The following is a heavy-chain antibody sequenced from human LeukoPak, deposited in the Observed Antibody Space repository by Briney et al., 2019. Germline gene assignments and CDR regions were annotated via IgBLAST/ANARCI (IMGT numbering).Heavy chain of an antibody. D-gene: IGHD5-12*01. CDR2: ISAYNGNT. Sequence: ASVKVSCKASGYTFTSYGISWVRQAPGQGLEWMGWISAYNGNTNYAQKLQGRVTMTTDTSTSTAYMELRSLRSDDTAVYYCARGSEGGVATIGTAFDYWGQGTLVTVSS. V-gene: IGHV1-18*01. CDR1: GYTFTSYG. J-gene: IGHJ4*02. CDR3: ARGSEGGVATIGTAFDY.